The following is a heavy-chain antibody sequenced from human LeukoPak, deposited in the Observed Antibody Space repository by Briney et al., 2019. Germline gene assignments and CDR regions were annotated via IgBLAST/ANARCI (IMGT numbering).Heavy chain of an antibody. CDR1: GFTFSSYA. V-gene: IGHV3-23*01. J-gene: IGHJ4*02. D-gene: IGHD3-22*01. CDR2: ISGSGGST. Sequence: GGSLRLSCAASGFTFSSYAMSWVRQAPGKGLEWVSAISGSGGSTYYADSVKGRFTISRDNSKNTLYLQMNSLRAEDTGVYYCAKCSGSYYYDSSGYDDYWGQGTLGTVSS. CDR3: AKCSGSYYYDSSGYDDY.